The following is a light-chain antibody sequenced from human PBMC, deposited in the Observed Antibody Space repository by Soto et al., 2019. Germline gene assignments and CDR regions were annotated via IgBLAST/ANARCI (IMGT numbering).Light chain of an antibody. J-gene: IGKJ5*01. V-gene: IGKV1-9*01. Sequence: DIQLTQSPSFLSASVGDRVTITCRASQVISSFLAWYQEKPGEAPKLLIYDASTLQSGAPSRFSGSGSGTEFTLTITSLQPEDFATYYCQQRASYPITFGQGTRLEIK. CDR1: QVISSF. CDR3: QQRASYPIT. CDR2: DAS.